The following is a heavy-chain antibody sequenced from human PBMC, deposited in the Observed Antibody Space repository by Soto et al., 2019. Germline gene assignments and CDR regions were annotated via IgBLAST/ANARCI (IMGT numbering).Heavy chain of an antibody. Sequence: TSETLSLTCTVSGGSVTSENYYWSWIRQPPGKGLEWIGYISYTGSTNYNPSLKSRVTISIDTSKKQISLKVNSVIAADTAVYYCARKTRPPTTTYNWFDPWGQGTLVTVSS. V-gene: IGHV4-61*01. D-gene: IGHD5-12*01. CDR1: GGSVTSENYY. CDR3: ARKTRPPTTTYNWFDP. CDR2: ISYTGST. J-gene: IGHJ5*02.